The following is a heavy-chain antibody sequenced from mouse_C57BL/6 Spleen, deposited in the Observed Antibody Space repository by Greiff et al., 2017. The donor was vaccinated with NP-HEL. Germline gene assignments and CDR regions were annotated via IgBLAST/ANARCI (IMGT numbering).Heavy chain of an antibody. V-gene: IGHV10-1*01. Sequence: VKLMESGGGLVQPKGSLKLSCAASGFSFNTYAMNWVRQAPGKGLEWVARIRSKSNNYATYYADSVKDRFTISRDDSESMLYLQMNNLKTEDTAMYYCVRHEFDGYGAMDYWGQGTSVTVSS. CDR3: VRHEFDGYGAMDY. J-gene: IGHJ4*01. CDR1: GFSFNTYA. D-gene: IGHD2-3*01. CDR2: IRSKSNNYAT.